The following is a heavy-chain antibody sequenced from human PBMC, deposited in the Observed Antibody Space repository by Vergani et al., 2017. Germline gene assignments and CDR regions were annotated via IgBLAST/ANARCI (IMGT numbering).Heavy chain of an antibody. J-gene: IGHJ4*02. CDR1: GFTFSSYA. V-gene: IGHV3-23*02. D-gene: IGHD3-9*01. Sequence: EVQLLESGGGLVQPGGSLRLSCAASGFTFSSYAMSWVRQAPGKGLEWVSAISGSGCSTYYEDSVKGRFTISRDDSKNTLYLQMNSLKTEDTAVYYCTTPTKWELRYYFDYWGQGTLVTVSS. CDR2: ISGSGCST. CDR3: TTPTKWELRYYFDY.